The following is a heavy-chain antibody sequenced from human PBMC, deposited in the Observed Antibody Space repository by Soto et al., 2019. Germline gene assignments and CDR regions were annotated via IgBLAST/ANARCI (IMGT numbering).Heavy chain of an antibody. CDR1: KFSFNNYW. CDR3: VREPWGFSGTWYDY. J-gene: IGHJ4*02. Sequence: LRLSCAASKFSFNNYWMHWVRQVPGKGPAWVSRINHDGSKTEYADSVKGRLTISRDNTKNTLHLQMNSLRVEDTAMYYCVREPWGFSGTWYDYWGQGTLVTVSS. CDR2: INHDGSKT. V-gene: IGHV3-74*01. D-gene: IGHD6-13*01.